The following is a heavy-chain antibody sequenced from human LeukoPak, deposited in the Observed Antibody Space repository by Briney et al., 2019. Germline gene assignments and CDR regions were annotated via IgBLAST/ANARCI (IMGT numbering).Heavy chain of an antibody. CDR3: ARDAFYSSGWFDP. CDR2: IYYSGST. CDR1: GGSITGYY. J-gene: IGHJ5*02. V-gene: IGHV4-59*01. D-gene: IGHD6-19*01. Sequence: SETLSLTCTVSGGSITGYYWSWIRQPPGKGLEWIGYIYYSGSTNYNPSLKSRVTISVDTSKNQFSLKLSSVTAADTAVYYCARDAFYSSGWFDPWGQGTLVTVSS.